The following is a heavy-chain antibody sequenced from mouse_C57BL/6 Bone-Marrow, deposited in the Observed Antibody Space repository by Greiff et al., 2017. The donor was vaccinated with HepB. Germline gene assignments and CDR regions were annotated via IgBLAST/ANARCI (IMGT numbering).Heavy chain of an antibody. CDR3: ARGTTVGFDY. V-gene: IGHV1-80*01. Sequence: QVHVKQSGAELVKPGASVKISCKASGYAFSSYWMNWVKQRPGKGLEWIGQIYPGDGDTNYNGKFKGKATLTADKSSSTAYMQLSSLTSEDSAVYFCARGTTVGFDYWGQGTTLTVSS. CDR1: GYAFSSYW. CDR2: IYPGDGDT. J-gene: IGHJ2*01. D-gene: IGHD1-1*01.